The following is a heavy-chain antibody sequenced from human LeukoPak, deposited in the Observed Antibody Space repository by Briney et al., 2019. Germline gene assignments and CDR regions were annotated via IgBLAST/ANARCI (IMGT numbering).Heavy chain of an antibody. D-gene: IGHD6-19*01. CDR2: IYYSGST. J-gene: IGHJ3*02. CDR3: ARPYYSSGWYGDAFDI. V-gene: IGHV4-39*07. CDR1: GGSISSSSYY. Sequence: PSETLSLTCTVSGGSISSSSYYWGWIRQPPGKGLEWIGSIYYSGSTNYNPSLKSRVTISVDKSKNQFSLKLSSVTAADTAVYYCARPYYSSGWYGDAFDIWGQGTMVTVSS.